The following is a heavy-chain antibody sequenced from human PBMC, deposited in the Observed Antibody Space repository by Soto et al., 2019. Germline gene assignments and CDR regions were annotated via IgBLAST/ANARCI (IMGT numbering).Heavy chain of an antibody. D-gene: IGHD4-17*01. V-gene: IGHV4-30-2*01. CDR1: GGSISIGGYS. J-gene: IGHJ6*02. CDR2: IYHSGST. CDR3: ARLSTTVTTSNYYGMDV. Sequence: PSETLSLTCAVSGGSISIGGYSWSCIRQPPGKGLEWIGYIYHSGSTYYNPSLKSRVTISVDRSKNQFSLKLSSVTAADTAVYYCARLSTTVTTSNYYGMDVWGQGTTVTVSS.